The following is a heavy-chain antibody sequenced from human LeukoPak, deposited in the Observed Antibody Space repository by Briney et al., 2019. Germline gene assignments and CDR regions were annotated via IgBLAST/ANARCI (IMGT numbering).Heavy chain of an antibody. J-gene: IGHJ5*02. CDR3: ARCFPTRFDP. Sequence: SETLSLTCTVSGGSMGRGGYYWSWVRQSPGKGLEWIGYIYYTGTTNYNPSLKSRVTISVDTSKNQFSLKLSSVTAADTAVYYCARCFPTRFDPWGQGTLVTVSS. V-gene: IGHV4-61*08. D-gene: IGHD5-12*01. CDR2: IYYTGTT. CDR1: GGSMGRGGYY.